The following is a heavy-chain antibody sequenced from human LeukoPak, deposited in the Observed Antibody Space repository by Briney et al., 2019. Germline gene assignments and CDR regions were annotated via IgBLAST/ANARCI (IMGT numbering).Heavy chain of an antibody. D-gene: IGHD6-13*01. CDR2: IYTSGST. J-gene: IGHJ6*03. CDR1: GGSISSYY. Sequence: PSETLSLTCTVSGGSISSYYWSWIRQPAGKGLEWIGRIYTSGSTNYNPSLKSRVTMSVDTSKNQFSLKLSSVTAADTAVYYCARGIDSSSWTYYYYYYMDVWGKGTTVTISS. CDR3: ARGIDSSSWTYYYYYYMDV. V-gene: IGHV4-4*07.